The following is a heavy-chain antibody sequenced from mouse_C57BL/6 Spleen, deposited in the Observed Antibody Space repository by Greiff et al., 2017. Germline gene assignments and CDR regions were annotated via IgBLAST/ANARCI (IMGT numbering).Heavy chain of an antibody. CDR3: ARRYDGSSYPYFDY. Sequence: VQLQQSGPELVKPGASVKISCKASGYTFTDYYMNWVKQSHGKSLEWIGDINPNNGGTSYNQKFKGKATLTVDKSSSTAYMELRSLTSEDSAVYYCARRYDGSSYPYFDYWGQGTTLTVSS. CDR2: INPNNGGT. V-gene: IGHV1-26*01. CDR1: GYTFTDYY. D-gene: IGHD1-1*01. J-gene: IGHJ2*01.